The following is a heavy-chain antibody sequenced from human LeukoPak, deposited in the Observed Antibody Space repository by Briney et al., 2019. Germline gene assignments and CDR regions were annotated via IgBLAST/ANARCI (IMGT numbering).Heavy chain of an antibody. CDR2: LYHSDSA. CDR3: ARQHDSYYYYYIDV. J-gene: IGHJ6*03. CDR1: GGSISSSSYY. Sequence: PSETLSLTCTVSGGSISSSSYYWGWIRQPPGRGLEWIGSLYHSDSAYYNTSLRSRVSMSVDTSKNQFSLTLSFVTAADTAVYYCARQHDSYYYYYIDVWGSGTTVTVSS. V-gene: IGHV4-39*01.